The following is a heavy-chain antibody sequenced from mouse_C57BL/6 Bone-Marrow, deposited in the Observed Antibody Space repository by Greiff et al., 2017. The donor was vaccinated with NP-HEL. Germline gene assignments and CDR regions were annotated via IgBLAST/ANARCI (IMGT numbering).Heavy chain of an antibody. D-gene: IGHD1-1*01. CDR3: ARRDYGSSPDWYFDV. Sequence: EVKLVESGGDLVKPGGSLKLSCAASGFTFSSYGMSWVRQTPDKRLEWVATISSGGSYTYYPDSVQGRFTISRDNAKNTLYLQMSSLKSEDTAMYYCARRDYGSSPDWYFDVWGTGTTVTVSS. CDR2: ISSGGSYT. V-gene: IGHV5-6*01. CDR1: GFTFSSYG. J-gene: IGHJ1*03.